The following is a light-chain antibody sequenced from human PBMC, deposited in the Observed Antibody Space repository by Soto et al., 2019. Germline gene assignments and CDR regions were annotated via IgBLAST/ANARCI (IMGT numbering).Light chain of an antibody. CDR2: EVS. V-gene: IGLV2-23*02. CDR3: CSYAGSSTDV. CDR1: SSDVGNYNL. Sequence: QSALTQPASVSGSPGQSITISCTGTSSDVGNYNLVSCFQQHPGKAPKLMIYEVSKRPSGVFNRFSGSKSGNTASLTISGLQAEDEADYSCCSYAGSSTDVFGTGTKLTVL. J-gene: IGLJ1*01.